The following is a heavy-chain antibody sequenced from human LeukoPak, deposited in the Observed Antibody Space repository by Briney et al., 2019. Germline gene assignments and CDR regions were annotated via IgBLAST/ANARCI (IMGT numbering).Heavy chain of an antibody. CDR2: ISAYNGNT. J-gene: IGHJ5*02. CDR1: GYTFTSYG. Sequence: ASVKVSCKASGYTFTSYGISWVRQAPGQGLEWMGWISAYNGNTNYAQKLQGRVTMTTDTSTSTAYMELRSLRSDDTAVYYCARDNYGSGSNKFDPWGQGTLVTVSS. CDR3: ARDNYGSGSNKFDP. V-gene: IGHV1-18*01. D-gene: IGHD3-10*01.